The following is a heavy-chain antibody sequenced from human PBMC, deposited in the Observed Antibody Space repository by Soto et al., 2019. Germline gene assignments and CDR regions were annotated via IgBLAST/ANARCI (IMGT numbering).Heavy chain of an antibody. CDR3: ARLSLDIAAAGTDDY. CDR2: ISAYNGNT. CDR1: GYTFTSYG. Sequence: ASVKVSCKASGYTFTSYGISWVRQAPGQGLEWMGWISAYNGNTNYAQKLQGRVTMTTDTSTSTAYMELRSLRSDDTAVYYCARLSLDIAAAGTDDYWGQATLVTVSS. J-gene: IGHJ4*02. D-gene: IGHD6-13*01. V-gene: IGHV1-18*01.